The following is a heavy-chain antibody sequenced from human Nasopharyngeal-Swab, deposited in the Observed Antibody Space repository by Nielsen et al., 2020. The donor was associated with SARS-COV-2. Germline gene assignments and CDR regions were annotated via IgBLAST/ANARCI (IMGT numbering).Heavy chain of an antibody. Sequence: SETLSLTCTVSGGSISSSSYYWGWIRQPPGKGLEWIGSIYYSGSTYYNPSPKSRVTLSVDTSKNKFSLKMSSVTAADTAVYYCAEAGRGVTIVYIRTPDMGWFDPWGQGTLVTVSS. CDR1: GGSISSSSYY. J-gene: IGHJ5*02. D-gene: IGHD3-3*01. CDR2: IYYSGST. V-gene: IGHV4-39*01. CDR3: AEAGRGVTIVYIRTPDMGWFDP.